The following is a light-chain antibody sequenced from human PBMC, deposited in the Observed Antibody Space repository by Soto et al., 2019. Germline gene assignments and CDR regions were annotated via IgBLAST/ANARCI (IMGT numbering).Light chain of an antibody. CDR3: QSYDSSLRVV. Sequence: QSVLTQPPSVSGATGQRVTISCTGSSSNIGAGYDVHWYQQLPVTAPKLLIYGNSNRPSGVPDRFSCSKSGTSASLAITGLQAEDEADYYCQSYDSSLRVVFGGGPKVTVL. CDR1: SSNIGAGYD. CDR2: GNS. V-gene: IGLV1-40*01. J-gene: IGLJ2*01.